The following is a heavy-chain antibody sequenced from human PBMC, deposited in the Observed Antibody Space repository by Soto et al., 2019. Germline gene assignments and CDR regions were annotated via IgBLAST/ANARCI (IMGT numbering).Heavy chain of an antibody. CDR3: STAGWLLDNDF. J-gene: IGHJ4*02. CDR1: GFTFSETW. CDR2: IKSYTDGGAT. Sequence: GGSLRLSCAASGFTFSETWMNWVRQAPGKGLEWVGRIKSYTDGGATDFAAPVKGRFTISRDDSKNTLYLQMNSLKTEDTAVYYCSTAGWLLDNDFWGQGTLVTVSS. D-gene: IGHD1-26*01. V-gene: IGHV3-15*07.